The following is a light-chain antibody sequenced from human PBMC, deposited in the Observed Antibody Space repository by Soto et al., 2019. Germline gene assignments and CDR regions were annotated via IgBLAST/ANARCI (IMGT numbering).Light chain of an antibody. CDR1: QSINNNY. Sequence: EILLTQSPGTLSLSPGERATLSCRASQSINNNYLAWYQQKRGQAPRLLIYGASSRATGIPDRFSGSGSGTDFTLTISRLESEDFAVYDCQQYGGSPRTFGQGTKVEIK. CDR3: QQYGGSPRT. V-gene: IGKV3-20*01. J-gene: IGKJ1*01. CDR2: GAS.